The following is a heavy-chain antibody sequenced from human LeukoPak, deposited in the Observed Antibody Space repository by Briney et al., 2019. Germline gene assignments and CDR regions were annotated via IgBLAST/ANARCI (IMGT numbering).Heavy chain of an antibody. J-gene: IGHJ4*02. CDR3: AKDGSHYYDSSGYYYLWDYFDY. D-gene: IGHD3-22*01. CDR1: GFTFSSYG. V-gene: IGHV3-23*01. CDR2: ISGSGGST. Sequence: GGSLRLSCAASGFTFSSYGMSWVRQAPGKGLEWVSAISGSGGSTYYADSVKGRFTISRDNSKNTLYLQMNSLRAEDTAVYYCAKDGSHYYDSSGYYYLWDYFDYWGQGTLVTVSS.